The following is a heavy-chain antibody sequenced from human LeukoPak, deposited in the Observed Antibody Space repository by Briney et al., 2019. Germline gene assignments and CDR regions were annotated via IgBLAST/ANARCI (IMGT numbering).Heavy chain of an antibody. CDR2: ISGSGGST. D-gene: IGHD3-3*01. V-gene: IGHV3-23*01. Sequence: GGSLRLSCAASGFTFSSYAMSWVRQAPGKGPEWVSAISGSGGSTYYADSVKGRFTISRDNSKNTLYLQMNSLRAEDTAVYYCAKVSAGFWSGYYNFWGQGTLVTVSS. CDR3: AKVSAGFWSGYYNF. CDR1: GFTFSSYA. J-gene: IGHJ4*02.